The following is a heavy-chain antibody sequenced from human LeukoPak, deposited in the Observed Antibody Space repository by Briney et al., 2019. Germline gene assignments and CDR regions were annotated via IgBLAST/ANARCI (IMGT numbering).Heavy chain of an antibody. CDR2: INAGNGNT. CDR1: GYTFTSYA. D-gene: IGHD3-16*02. V-gene: IGHV1-3*01. Sequence: GASVKVSCKASGYTFTSYAMHWVRQAPGQRLEWMGWINAGNGNTKYSQKFQGRVTITRDTSASTAYMELSSLRSEDTAVYYCARLYYDYVWGSYRYGRFDYWGQGTLVTVSS. J-gene: IGHJ4*02. CDR3: ARLYYDYVWGSYRYGRFDY.